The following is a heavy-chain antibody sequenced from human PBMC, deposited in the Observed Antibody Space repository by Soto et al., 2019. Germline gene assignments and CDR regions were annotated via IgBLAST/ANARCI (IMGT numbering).Heavy chain of an antibody. CDR2: IYYSGTT. Sequence: SETLSLTCTVSGDSITSNSYFWAWIRQPPGKGLEWIGSIYYSGTTYYNPSLKSRVTISVDRSKNHFSLKLSSVTAADTAVYYCARHFSVDYFDSWGQGALVTVSS. CDR1: GDSITSNSYF. V-gene: IGHV4-39*01. J-gene: IGHJ4*02. CDR3: ARHFSVDYFDS.